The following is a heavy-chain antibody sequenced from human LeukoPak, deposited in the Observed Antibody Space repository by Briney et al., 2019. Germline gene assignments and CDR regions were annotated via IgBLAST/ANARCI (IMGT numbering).Heavy chain of an antibody. CDR3: AREVAAAGIGYYYYYGMDV. Sequence: GGSLRPSCAASGFTVSSNYMSWVRQAPGKGLEWVSVIYSGGSTYYADSVKGRFTISRDNSKNTLYLQMNSLRAEDTAVYYCAREVAAAGIGYYYYYGMDVWGQGTTVTVSS. D-gene: IGHD6-13*01. V-gene: IGHV3-66*01. CDR2: IYSGGST. J-gene: IGHJ6*02. CDR1: GFTVSSNY.